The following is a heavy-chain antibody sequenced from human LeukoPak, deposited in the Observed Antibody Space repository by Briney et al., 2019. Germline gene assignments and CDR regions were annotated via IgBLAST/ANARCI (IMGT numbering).Heavy chain of an antibody. CDR3: AKPRYCSSTSCPLGY. CDR1: GFTFSTYA. D-gene: IGHD2-2*01. CDR2: ISGGIVTT. Sequence: GGSLRLSCAASGFTFSTYAMSWVRQAPGKGLEWVSAISGGIVTTYYADSVKGRFTISRDNSKNTLYLQMNSLRAEDTAVYYCAKPRYCSSTSCPLGYWGQGTLVTVSS. V-gene: IGHV3-23*01. J-gene: IGHJ4*02.